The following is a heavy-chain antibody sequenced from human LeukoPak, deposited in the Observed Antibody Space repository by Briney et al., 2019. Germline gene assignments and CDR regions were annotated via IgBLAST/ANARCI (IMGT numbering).Heavy chain of an antibody. CDR2: IYYSGST. D-gene: IGHD5-18*01. V-gene: IGHV4-39*01. CDR3: ARRELQLWFALIDY. Sequence: PSETLSLTCTVSGGSISSSSYYWGWIRQPPGKGLEWIGSIYYSGSTYYNPSLKSRVTISVDTSKNQFSLKLSSVTAADTAVYYCARRELQLWFALIDYWGQGTLVTVSS. CDR1: GGSISSSSYY. J-gene: IGHJ4*02.